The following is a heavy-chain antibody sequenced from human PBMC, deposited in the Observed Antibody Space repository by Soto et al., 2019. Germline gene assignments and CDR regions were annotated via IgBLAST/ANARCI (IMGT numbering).Heavy chain of an antibody. Sequence: SETLSLTCTVSGGSISSYYWSWIRQPPGKGLEWIGYIYYSGSTNYNPSLKSGVTISVDTSKNQFSLKLTSVTAADTAVYYCATYHCSSTSCYWNYWGQGTLVTVSS. CDR3: ATYHCSSTSCYWNY. CDR2: IYYSGST. D-gene: IGHD2-2*01. J-gene: IGHJ4*02. CDR1: GGSISSYY. V-gene: IGHV4-59*08.